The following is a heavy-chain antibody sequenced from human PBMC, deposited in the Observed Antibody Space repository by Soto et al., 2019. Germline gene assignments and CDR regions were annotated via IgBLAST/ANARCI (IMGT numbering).Heavy chain of an antibody. D-gene: IGHD5-12*01. CDR2: INHSGVS. V-gene: IGHV4-34*01. Sequence: SETLSLTCAVYGGSFSGYYWTWIRQPPGKGLEWIGEINHSGVSNYNPSLKSRVTFSVDTSKNHFSLKLSSVTAADTAVYYCARHRGGDDQIFDYWGQGTLVTVSS. CDR1: GGSFSGYY. CDR3: ARHRGGDDQIFDY. J-gene: IGHJ4*02.